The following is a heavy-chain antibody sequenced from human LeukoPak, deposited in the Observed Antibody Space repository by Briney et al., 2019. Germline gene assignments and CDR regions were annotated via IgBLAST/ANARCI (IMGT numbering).Heavy chain of an antibody. D-gene: IGHD1-26*01. Sequence: PGGSLRLSCAASGFTFSSYWMYWVRQAPGKGLVWVSRINSDGSSTTYADSVKGRFTISRDNAKNTLYLQMNSLRAEDTAVYYCARYSGSRNTADYWGQGTLVTVSS. CDR1: GFTFSSYW. V-gene: IGHV3-74*01. CDR2: INSDGSST. CDR3: ARYSGSRNTADY. J-gene: IGHJ4*02.